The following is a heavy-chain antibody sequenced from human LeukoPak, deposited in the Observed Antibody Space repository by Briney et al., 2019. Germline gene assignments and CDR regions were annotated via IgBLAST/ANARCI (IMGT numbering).Heavy chain of an antibody. J-gene: IGHJ4*02. CDR2: IYENGGTT. D-gene: IGHD2-21*01. CDR1: GFTFRSHA. V-gene: IGHV3-23*01. Sequence: GGSLRLSCVGSGFTFRSHAMSWVRQAPEKGLEFVSGIYENGGTTYYADSVKGRFSISRDNSKNTLYLRMDSLRGEDTAVYYCAKDFRIGYSAHFDYWGQGALVTVSS. CDR3: AKDFRIGYSAHFDY.